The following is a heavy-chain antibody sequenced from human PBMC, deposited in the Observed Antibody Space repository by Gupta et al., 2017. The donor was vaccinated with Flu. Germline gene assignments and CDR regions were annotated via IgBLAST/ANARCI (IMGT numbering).Heavy chain of an antibody. Sequence: GFTFSCYWMHWVRKAQGKGLLWVSRINSDGSSTSYVDSVKGRFTISRDNAKNTLYLQMNSLRAEDTALYYCVRARYGGFSWGQGTLVTVSS. D-gene: IGHD4-17*01. CDR3: VRARYGGFS. J-gene: IGHJ4*02. CDR1: GFTFSCYW. CDR2: INSDGSST. V-gene: IGHV3-74*01.